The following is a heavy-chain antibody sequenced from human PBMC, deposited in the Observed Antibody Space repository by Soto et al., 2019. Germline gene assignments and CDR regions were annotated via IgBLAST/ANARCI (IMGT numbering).Heavy chain of an antibody. V-gene: IGHV3-66*01. D-gene: IGHD6-13*01. J-gene: IGHJ4*02. CDR2: IYSGGNT. CDR3: AREYTSSLIDY. CDR1: GFPVRSNQ. Sequence: GESLKISCAASGFPVRSNQMSWVRQAPGKGLEWVSVIYSGGNTKYADSVKGRFTISRDNSNNTLYLEMNNLRAEDTAVYYCAREYTSSLIDYWGQGTLVTVSS.